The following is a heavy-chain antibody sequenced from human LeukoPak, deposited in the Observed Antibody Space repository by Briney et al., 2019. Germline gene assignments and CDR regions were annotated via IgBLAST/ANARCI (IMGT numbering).Heavy chain of an antibody. D-gene: IGHD6-19*01. Sequence: ASVKVSCKASGYTFTSFGISWVRQAPGQGLERMGWISAYNGNTNYAQKLQGRVTMTTDTSTSTAYMELRSLTSDDTAVYYCARSGSSGWYVGSFDYWGQGTLVTVSS. CDR2: ISAYNGNT. J-gene: IGHJ4*02. V-gene: IGHV1-18*01. CDR1: GYTFTSFG. CDR3: ARSGSSGWYVGSFDY.